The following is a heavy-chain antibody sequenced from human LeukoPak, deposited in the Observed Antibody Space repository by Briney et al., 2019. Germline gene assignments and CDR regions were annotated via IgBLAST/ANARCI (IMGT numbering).Heavy chain of an antibody. CDR1: GYAFTRHY. J-gene: IGHJ3*02. D-gene: IGHD2-21*02. CDR3: ARDPIVVVTNDAFDI. Sequence: ASVKVSCKASGYAFTRHYMHWVRQAPGQGLEWMGLINPSGGSTSYAQKFQGRVTMTRDTSTSTVYMELSSLRSEDTAVYYCARDPIVVVTNDAFDIWGQGTMVTVSS. V-gene: IGHV1-46*01. CDR2: INPSGGST.